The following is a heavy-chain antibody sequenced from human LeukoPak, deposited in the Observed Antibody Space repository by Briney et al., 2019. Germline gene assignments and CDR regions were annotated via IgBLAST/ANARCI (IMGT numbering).Heavy chain of an antibody. V-gene: IGHV3-7*03. CDR1: GFSFNDCT. CDR2: IKQDGRDN. D-gene: IGHD3-10*01. J-gene: IGHJ4*02. Sequence: PGGSLRLSCAASGFSFNDCTMNWVRQAPGKGLEWVANIKQDGRDNYYVDSVKGRFTISRDNAKNSLYLQMNSLRAEDTAVYYCARVDGSGSYLGYWGQGTLVTLSS. CDR3: ARVDGSGSYLGY.